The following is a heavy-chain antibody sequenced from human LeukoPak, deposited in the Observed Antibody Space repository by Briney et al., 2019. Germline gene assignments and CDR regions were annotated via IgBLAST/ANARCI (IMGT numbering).Heavy chain of an antibody. CDR3: AREGSSGSYLPVY. D-gene: IGHD1-26*01. V-gene: IGHV1-69*05. CDR1: GGSFSSYA. CDR2: IIPIFGTA. Sequence: GASVNVSCKASGGSFSSYAISWVRQAAGQGLEGMGGIIPIFGTANYAQKFQGRVTITTDESTSTAYMELSSLRSEDTAVYYCAREGSSGSYLPVYWGQGTLVTVSS. J-gene: IGHJ4*02.